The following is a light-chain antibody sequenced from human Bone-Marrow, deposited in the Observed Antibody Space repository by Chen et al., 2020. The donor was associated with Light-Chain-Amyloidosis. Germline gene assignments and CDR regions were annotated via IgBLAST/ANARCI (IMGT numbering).Light chain of an antibody. J-gene: IGLJ2*01. V-gene: IGLV2-14*03. CDR2: DFD. CDR3: GRFTTTNSIV. CDR1: TNDVGRYKY. Sequence: QSALTQPASVSGSPGQSITISCTGTTNDVGRYKYVSWYQQHPGKAPKLLIHDFDSRPTGVSGRFAGSQSGNTASLTICGLQADDEAADYCGRFTTTNSIVFGGGTTLTVL.